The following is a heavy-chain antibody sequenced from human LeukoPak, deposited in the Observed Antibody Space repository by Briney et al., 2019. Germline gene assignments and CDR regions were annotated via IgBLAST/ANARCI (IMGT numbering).Heavy chain of an antibody. Sequence: GGSLRLSCAASGFTFSSYAMSWVRQAPGKGLERVSGISGSGGSTYYADSVKGRFTISRDNSKNTLYLQMNSLRAEDTAVYYCPKGQRWLQLDWFDPWGQGTLVTVSS. CDR3: PKGQRWLQLDWFDP. CDR2: ISGSGGST. J-gene: IGHJ5*02. V-gene: IGHV3-23*01. D-gene: IGHD5-24*01. CDR1: GFTFSSYA.